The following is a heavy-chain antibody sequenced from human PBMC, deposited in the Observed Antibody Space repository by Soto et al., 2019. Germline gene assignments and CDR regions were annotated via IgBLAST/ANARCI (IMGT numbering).Heavy chain of an antibody. CDR3: AIEGGGESGPVLTHWFDP. V-gene: IGHV1-69*15. D-gene: IGHD3-16*01. CDR1: GGTFNNYV. Sequence: QVQLEQSGAEVKKPGSSMKVSCKASGGTFNNYVFSWVRQAPGQGLEWMGRLVPKYTVATYAQSFQGRVTNVADESTGTVYMELITVASRDTSVYLCAIEGGGESGPVLTHWFDPWGQGTLVTVSS. CDR2: LVPKYTVA. J-gene: IGHJ5*02.